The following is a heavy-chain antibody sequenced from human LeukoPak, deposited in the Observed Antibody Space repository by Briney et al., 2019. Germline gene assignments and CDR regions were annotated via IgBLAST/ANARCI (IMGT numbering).Heavy chain of an antibody. CDR2: ISWNSGSI. Sequence: GRSLRLSCAASGFTFDDYAMHWVRQAPGKGLEWVSGISWNSGSIGYADSVKGRFTISRDNAKNSLYLQMNSLRAEDTAVYYCARVQGVVVVAAVPPGGAFDIWGQGTMVTVSS. D-gene: IGHD2-15*01. J-gene: IGHJ3*02. CDR1: GFTFDDYA. CDR3: ARVQGVVVVAAVPPGGAFDI. V-gene: IGHV3-9*01.